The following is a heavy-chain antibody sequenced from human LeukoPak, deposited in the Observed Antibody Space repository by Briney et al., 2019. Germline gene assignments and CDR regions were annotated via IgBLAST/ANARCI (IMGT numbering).Heavy chain of an antibody. CDR3: ARARDLGGDGYDYVWGSYRYTGDDAFDI. V-gene: IGHV1-2*02. D-gene: IGHD3-16*02. CDR2: VNPNSGGT. Sequence: ASVKVSCKASGYTFTGYYMHWVRQAPGQGLEWMGWVNPNSGGTNYAQKFQGRVTMTRDTSISTAYMELSRLRSDDTAVYYCARARDLGGDGYDYVWGSYRYTGDDAFDIWGQGTMVTVSS. J-gene: IGHJ3*02. CDR1: GYTFTGYY.